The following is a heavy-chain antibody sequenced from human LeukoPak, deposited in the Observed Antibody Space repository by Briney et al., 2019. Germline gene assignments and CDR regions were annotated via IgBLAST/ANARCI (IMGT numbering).Heavy chain of an antibody. CDR2: IIPIFGTA. J-gene: IGHJ4*02. D-gene: IGHD3-22*01. CDR3: AREYDSSGYYYAPAGY. Sequence: SVRVSCKAFGDTFSSYAISWVRQAPGQGLEWMGGIIPIFGTANYAQKFQGRVTITADESTSTAYMELSSLRSEDTAVYYCAREYDSSGYYYAPAGYWGQGTLVTVSS. CDR1: GDTFSSYA. V-gene: IGHV1-69*13.